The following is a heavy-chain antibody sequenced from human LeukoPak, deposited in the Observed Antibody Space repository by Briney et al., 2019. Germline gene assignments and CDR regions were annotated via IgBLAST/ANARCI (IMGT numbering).Heavy chain of an antibody. CDR2: ISGSGGST. D-gene: IGHD2-2*01. J-gene: IGHJ4*02. Sequence: GGSLRLSCAASGFTFSSYAMSWVRQAPGKGLEGVSAISGSGGSTYYADSVKGRFTISRDNSKNTLYLQMNSLRAEDTAVYYCAKATYPTSHFDYWGQGTLVTVSS. CDR3: AKATYPTSHFDY. CDR1: GFTFSSYA. V-gene: IGHV3-23*01.